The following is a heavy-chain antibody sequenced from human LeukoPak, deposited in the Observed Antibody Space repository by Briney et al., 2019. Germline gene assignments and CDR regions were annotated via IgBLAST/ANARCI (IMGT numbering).Heavy chain of an antibody. CDR2: IYHSGST. J-gene: IGHJ4*02. Sequence: SETLSLTCAVSGYSISSGYYWGWIRQPPGKGLEWIGSIYHSGSTYYNPSLKSRVTISVDTSKNQFSLKLSSVTAADTAVCYCARGLYSGSFVNYFDYWGQGTLVTVSS. D-gene: IGHD1-26*01. CDR1: GYSISSGYY. V-gene: IGHV4-38-2*01. CDR3: ARGLYSGSFVNYFDY.